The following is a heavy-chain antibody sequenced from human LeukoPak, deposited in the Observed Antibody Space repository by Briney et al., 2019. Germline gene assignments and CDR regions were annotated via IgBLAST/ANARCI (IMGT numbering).Heavy chain of an antibody. D-gene: IGHD1-26*01. CDR2: IRSTFGTV. Sequence: PGGSLSLSCVGSGFTFRDYFMGWLRQPPGKGLDWVAYIRSTFGTVYYADSMKRRFTVSRDNDNNSLFLQMNSLRVDDTAVYYCARDHGSDAGHFDSWGQGTLVTVSS. V-gene: IGHV3-11*01. CDR1: GFTFRDYF. J-gene: IGHJ4*02. CDR3: ARDHGSDAGHFDS.